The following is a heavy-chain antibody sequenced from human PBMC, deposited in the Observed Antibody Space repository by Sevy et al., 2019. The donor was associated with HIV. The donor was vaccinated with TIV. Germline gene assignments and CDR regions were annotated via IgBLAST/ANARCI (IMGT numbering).Heavy chain of an antibody. CDR3: AKRGGGHYDPDEIAYYFYYYNMDV. V-gene: IGHV3-23*01. CDR1: GFSFDSYG. Sequence: GGSLRLSCAVSGFSFDSYGMTWVRQAPGKGLEWVSAISGSGTRTYYADSVKGRFIISRDNSKNTLDLQMNSHRAGDTAIYYCAKRGGGHYDPDEIAYYFYYYNMDVWGKGTTVTVSS. J-gene: IGHJ6*03. CDR2: ISGSGTRT. D-gene: IGHD3-22*01.